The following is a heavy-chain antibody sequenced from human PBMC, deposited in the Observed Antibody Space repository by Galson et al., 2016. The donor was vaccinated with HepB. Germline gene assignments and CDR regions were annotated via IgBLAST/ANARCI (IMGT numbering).Heavy chain of an antibody. CDR1: GFTFSSDY. Sequence: SLRLSCAASGFTFSSDYMLWARQAPGKGLEWVANINRDGSTKNYADSVRGRFTISRDNAQKSLYLQMNSLRVEDTAVYYCVRDPYGGYGYWGQGTLVTVSS. V-gene: IGHV3-7*01. D-gene: IGHD4/OR15-4a*01. CDR3: VRDPYGGYGY. CDR2: INRDGSTK. J-gene: IGHJ4*02.